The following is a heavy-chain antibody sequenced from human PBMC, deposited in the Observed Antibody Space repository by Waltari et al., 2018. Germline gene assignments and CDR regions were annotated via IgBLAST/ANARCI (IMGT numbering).Heavy chain of an antibody. Sequence: EVQLVESGGGLVQPGRSLRLSCTASGFTFGDYAMSWVRQAPGKGLVWVSRINSGGSSTSYADSVKGRFTISRDNAKNTLYLQMNSLRAEDTAVYYCARTGAVGAPDYWGQGTLVTVSS. D-gene: IGHD1-26*01. CDR2: INSGGSST. V-gene: IGHV3-74*02. CDR3: ARTGAVGAPDY. CDR1: GFTFGDYA. J-gene: IGHJ4*02.